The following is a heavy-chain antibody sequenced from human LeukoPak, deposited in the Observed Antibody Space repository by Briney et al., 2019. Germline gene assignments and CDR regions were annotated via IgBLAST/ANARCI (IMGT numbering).Heavy chain of an antibody. CDR2: IYYSGST. D-gene: IGHD6-13*01. CDR3: ARYSSSFGVDY. Sequence: SETLSLTCTVSGVSISSYYWSWIRQPPGKGLEWIGYIYYSGSTNYNPSLKSRVTISVDTSKNQFSLKLSSVTAADTAVYYCARYSSSFGVDYWGQGTLVTVSS. J-gene: IGHJ4*02. CDR1: GVSISSYY. V-gene: IGHV4-59*01.